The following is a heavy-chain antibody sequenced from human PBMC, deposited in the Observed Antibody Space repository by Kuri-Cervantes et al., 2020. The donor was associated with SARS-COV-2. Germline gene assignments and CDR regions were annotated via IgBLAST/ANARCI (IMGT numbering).Heavy chain of an antibody. V-gene: IGHV3-21*01. J-gene: IGHJ6*03. CDR1: GFTFSSYS. CDR3: ARGKSPRSGWLEFDYYYYYMDV. CDR2: ISSSSSYI. Sequence: GESLKISWAASGFTFSSYSMNWVRQAPGNGLEWVSSISSSSSYIYYADSVKGRFTISSNNAKNSLYLQMNSLGAEDTAVYYCARGKSPRSGWLEFDYYYYYMDVWGKGTTVTVSS. D-gene: IGHD6-19*01.